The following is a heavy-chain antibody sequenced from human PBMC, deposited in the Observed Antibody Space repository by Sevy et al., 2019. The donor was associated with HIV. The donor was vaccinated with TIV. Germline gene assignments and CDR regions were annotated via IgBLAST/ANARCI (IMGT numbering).Heavy chain of an antibody. CDR1: GGTFSSYA. D-gene: IGHD6-6*01. J-gene: IGHJ6*02. CDR2: IIPIFGTA. V-gene: IGHV1-69*13. CDR3: ARGSSSAPPHYGMDV. Sequence: ASVKVSCKASGGTFSSYAISWVRQAPGQGLEWMGGIIPIFGTANYAQKFQGRVTITVDESTSTAYMELSSLRSEDTAVYYCARGSSSAPPHYGMDVWGQGTTVTVSS.